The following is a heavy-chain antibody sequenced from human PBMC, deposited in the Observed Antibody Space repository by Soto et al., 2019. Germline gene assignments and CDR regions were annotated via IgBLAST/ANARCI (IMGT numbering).Heavy chain of an antibody. D-gene: IGHD3-22*01. J-gene: IGHJ4*02. CDR1: GFTFSSYC. Sequence: GGSLRLSCAASGFTFSSYCMHWVRQAPGKGLEWVAVISYDGSNKYYADSVKGRFTISRDNSKSTLYLQMNSLRAEDTAVYYCEKKPGGGYYYDIVVFYFDYWGQGPLFNVSP. CDR3: EKKPGGGYYYDIVVFYFDY. CDR2: ISYDGSNK. V-gene: IGHV3-30*18.